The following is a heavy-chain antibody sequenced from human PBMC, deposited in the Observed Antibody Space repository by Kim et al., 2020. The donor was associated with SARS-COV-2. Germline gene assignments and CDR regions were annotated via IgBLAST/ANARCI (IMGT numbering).Heavy chain of an antibody. CDR3: VKNWNSDH. D-gene: IGHD1-7*01. V-gene: IGHV3-64D*06. J-gene: IGHJ5*02. CDR2: GVST. Sequence: GVSTYYADAVESRFTISRDNPKSTLYLQMSSLRAEDTAVYYCVKNWNSDHWGQGTLVTVSS.